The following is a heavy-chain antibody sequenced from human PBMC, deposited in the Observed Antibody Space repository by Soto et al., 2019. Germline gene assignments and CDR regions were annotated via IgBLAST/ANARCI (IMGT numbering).Heavy chain of an antibody. CDR3: ARDVTPKEQLVWLDY. V-gene: IGHV3-33*01. J-gene: IGHJ4*02. Sequence: QVQLVESGGGVVQPGRSLRLSCAASGFTFSSYGMHWVRQAPGKGLEWVAVIWYDGSNKYYADSVKGRFTISRDNSKNTLYLQMNSLRAEDTAVYYCARDVTPKEQLVWLDYWGQGTLVTVSS. CDR1: GFTFSSYG. CDR2: IWYDGSNK. D-gene: IGHD6-6*01.